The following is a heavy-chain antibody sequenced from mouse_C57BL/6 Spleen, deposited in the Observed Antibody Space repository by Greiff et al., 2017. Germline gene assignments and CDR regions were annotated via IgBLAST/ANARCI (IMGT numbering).Heavy chain of an antibody. CDR3: ARGLGTGFDD. CDR2: FHPNCGRT. V-gene: IGHV1-64*01. J-gene: IGHJ2*01. Sequence: VQLQLPGAELVKPGVSVKLSCKVSGYTFTSYWMHLVKIRPGLGLVWIGLFHPNCGRTNSPDKFQRQATLTVDKSPSTTYMQLSSLTSEDSAVYYCARGLGTGFDDWGQGTTLTVSS. D-gene: IGHD3-3*01. CDR1: GYTFTSYW.